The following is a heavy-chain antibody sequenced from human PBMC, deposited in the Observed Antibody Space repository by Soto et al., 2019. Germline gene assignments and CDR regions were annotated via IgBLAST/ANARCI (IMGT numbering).Heavy chain of an antibody. Sequence: PGGSLRLSCAASGFSFSSYWMSWVRQAPGKGLEWVANIRQDGSQIYYLGSVKGRFTISRDNAKNSLYLQMNSLRAEDTAVYYCVRATYFSDSSGYTRCFDYWGQGTLVTVSS. D-gene: IGHD3-22*01. J-gene: IGHJ4*02. CDR3: VRATYFSDSSGYTRCFDY. CDR1: GFSFSSYW. CDR2: IRQDGSQI. V-gene: IGHV3-7*03.